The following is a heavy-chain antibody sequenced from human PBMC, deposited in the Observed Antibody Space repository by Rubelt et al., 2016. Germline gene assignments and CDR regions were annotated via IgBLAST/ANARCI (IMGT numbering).Heavy chain of an antibody. CDR2: INPDSGGT. CDR1: GYSFTGQY. Sequence: QVQLVQSGAEVKKPGASVKVSCKASGYSFTGQYIQWVRQAPGQGFEWMGWINPDSGGTTYAQKFQGRVTMTRETAINKAFMELSSLRSDDTAVYYCARCLRPADYWGQGTLVTVSS. V-gene: IGHV1-2*02. D-gene: IGHD5/OR15-5a*01. J-gene: IGHJ4*02. CDR3: ARCLRPADY.